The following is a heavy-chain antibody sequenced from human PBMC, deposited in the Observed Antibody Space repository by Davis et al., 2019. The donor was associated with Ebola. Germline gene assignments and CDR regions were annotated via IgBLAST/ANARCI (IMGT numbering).Heavy chain of an antibody. J-gene: IGHJ6*02. Sequence: GESLKISCAASGFTFSSYSMNWVRQAPGKGLEWVSYISSSSSTIYYADSVKGRFTISRDNAKNSLYLQMNSLRDEDTAVYYCARDKSIVLMVYAAPYGMDVWGQGTTVTVSS. V-gene: IGHV3-48*02. D-gene: IGHD2-8*01. CDR3: ARDKSIVLMVYAAPYGMDV. CDR1: GFTFSSYS. CDR2: ISSSSSTI.